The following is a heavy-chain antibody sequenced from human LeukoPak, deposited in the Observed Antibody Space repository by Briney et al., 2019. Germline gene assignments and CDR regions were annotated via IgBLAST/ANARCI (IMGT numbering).Heavy chain of an antibody. D-gene: IGHD6-19*01. CDR3: ARAVPFTIAVAGTYYFDY. CDR2: INSDGSTT. Sequence: GGSLRLSCAASGFTFSSYWMHWVRQAPEKGLVWVSRINSDGSTTSYADSVKGRFTISRDNAKNTLYLQMNSLRAEDTAVYYCARAVPFTIAVAGTYYFDYWGQGTLVTVSS. J-gene: IGHJ4*02. CDR1: GFTFSSYW. V-gene: IGHV3-74*01.